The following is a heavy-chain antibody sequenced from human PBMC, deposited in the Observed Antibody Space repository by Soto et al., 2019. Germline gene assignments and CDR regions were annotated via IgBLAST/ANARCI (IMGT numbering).Heavy chain of an antibody. CDR1: GFTFSNYL. J-gene: IGHJ4*02. CDR3: TRELAAGY. V-gene: IGHV3-74*01. CDR2: ITGDGSTT. Sequence: EVQLVESGGGLVQPGGSLRLSCTVSGFTFSNYLMHWVRQAPGKGLVWVSRITGDGSTTNYADSVKGRFTMSRDNAKNNLYLQMNSLRAEDTAVYYCTRELAAGYWGQGTLVTVSS. D-gene: IGHD6-13*01.